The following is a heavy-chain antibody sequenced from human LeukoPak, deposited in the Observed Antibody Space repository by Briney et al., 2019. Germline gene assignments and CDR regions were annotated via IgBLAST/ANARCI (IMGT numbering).Heavy chain of an antibody. CDR3: ARAAYYYDSSGYLFYFDY. J-gene: IGHJ4*02. Sequence: PGGSLRLSCAASGFTFSSYAMSWVRQAPGKGLEWVSVIYSGGSTYYADSVKGRFTISRDNSKNTLYLQMNSLRAEDTAVYYCARAAYYYDSSGYLFYFDYWGQGTLVTVSS. CDR1: GFTFSSYA. D-gene: IGHD3-22*01. CDR2: IYSGGST. V-gene: IGHV3-53*01.